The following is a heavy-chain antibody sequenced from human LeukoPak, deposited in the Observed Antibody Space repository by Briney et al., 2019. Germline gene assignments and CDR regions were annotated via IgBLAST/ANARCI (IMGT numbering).Heavy chain of an antibody. J-gene: IGHJ3*02. V-gene: IGHV3-53*01. CDR3: ARDLIVGGNHDAFDI. D-gene: IGHD1-26*01. Sequence: GGSLRLSCAASGFTVSSSYMSWVRQAPGKGLEWVSVIYSGGTTYYADSVKGRFTISRDNSKNTLDLQMNSLRAEDTAVYYYARDLIVGGNHDAFDIWGQGTMVTVSS. CDR2: IYSGGTT. CDR1: GFTVSSSY.